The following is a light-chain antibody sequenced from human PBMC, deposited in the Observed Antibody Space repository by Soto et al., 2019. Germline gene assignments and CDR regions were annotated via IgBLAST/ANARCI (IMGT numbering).Light chain of an antibody. V-gene: IGKV1-39*01. J-gene: IGKJ1*01. CDR2: AAS. CDR1: QSISNY. Sequence: DIQMTQSPSSLSASVGDRVTITCRASQSISNYLNWYQQKPGEAPKLLIYAASSLQSGVPSRFSAGGSGTAFTLTISSLQPEDFATYYCQQSYSTFTWTFGQGTKVDIK. CDR3: QQSYSTFTWT.